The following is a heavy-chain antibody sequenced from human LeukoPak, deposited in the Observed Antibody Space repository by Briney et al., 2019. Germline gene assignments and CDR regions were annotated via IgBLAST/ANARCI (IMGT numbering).Heavy chain of an antibody. D-gene: IGHD4-17*01. CDR1: GGTFSSYA. CDR2: IIPIFGTA. Sequence: SVKVSCKASGGTFSSYAISWVRQAPGQGLEWMGGIIPIFGTANYAQKFQGRVTITADESTSTAYMELSSLRSEDTAVYYCARGYGDQNYYYYGMDVWGQGTTVTVSS. CDR3: ARGYGDQNYYYYGMDV. J-gene: IGHJ6*02. V-gene: IGHV1-69*13.